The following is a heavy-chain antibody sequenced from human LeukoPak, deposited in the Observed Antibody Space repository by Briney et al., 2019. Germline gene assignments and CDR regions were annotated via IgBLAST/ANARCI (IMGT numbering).Heavy chain of an antibody. D-gene: IGHD3-22*01. CDR1: GYSFTSHV. CDR2: IGGGSGRT. Sequence: GASVKVSCKASGYSFTSHVIHWLRQAPGQRFEWMGWIGGGSGRTNYSQTFQDRVTITRDTSATTSYMEMRSLRYEDTAIFYCARGYYYDSSGYYFDSWGQGTLATVSS. CDR3: ARGYYYDSSGYYFDS. J-gene: IGHJ4*02. V-gene: IGHV1-3*01.